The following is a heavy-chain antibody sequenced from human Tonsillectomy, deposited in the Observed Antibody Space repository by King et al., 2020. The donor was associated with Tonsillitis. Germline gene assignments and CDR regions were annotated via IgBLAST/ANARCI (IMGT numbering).Heavy chain of an antibody. CDR1: GFIFGDYV. CDR3: TRTNVLRFLEWLAD. D-gene: IGHD3-3*01. CDR2: IRSKRYGGTT. J-gene: IGHJ4*02. Sequence: VQLVESGGGLVQPGRSLRLSCTTSGFIFGDYVMTWVRQAPGKGLEWVGFIRSKRYGGTTEYAASVKGRFDISRDDSKSIAYLHMNSLKTEDTGVYYCTRTNVLRFLEWLADWGQGTLVTVSS. V-gene: IGHV3-49*04.